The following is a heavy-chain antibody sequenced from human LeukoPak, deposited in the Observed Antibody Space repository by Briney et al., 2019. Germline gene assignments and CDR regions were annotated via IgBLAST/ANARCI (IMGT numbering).Heavy chain of an antibody. J-gene: IGHJ6*02. D-gene: IGHD5-12*01. Sequence: PGGSLRLSCEASGFTFSSYAMSWVRQAPGKGLEWVSAISGSGGSTYYADSVKGRFTISRDNSKNTLYLQMNSLRAEDTAVYYCANRGYSGYDVPDYYYYGMDVWGQGTTVTVSS. CDR2: ISGSGGST. CDR3: ANRGYSGYDVPDYYYYGMDV. CDR1: GFTFSSYA. V-gene: IGHV3-23*01.